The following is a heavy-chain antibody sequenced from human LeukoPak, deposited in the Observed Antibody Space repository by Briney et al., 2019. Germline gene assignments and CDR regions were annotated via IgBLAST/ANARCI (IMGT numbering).Heavy chain of an antibody. CDR3: AKNGQTGFSFDP. V-gene: IGHV4-34*01. J-gene: IGHJ5*02. CDR1: GESLYGYY. Sequence: SETLSLTCAVYGESLYGYYWSWIRQSPGKWLEWIGEGNDRGGTKYNPSLKSRVTISADTSKNQFSLKLSSVTAADTAVYHCAKNGQTGFSFDPWGEGRLVTVSS. D-gene: IGHD3-9*01. CDR2: GNDRGGT.